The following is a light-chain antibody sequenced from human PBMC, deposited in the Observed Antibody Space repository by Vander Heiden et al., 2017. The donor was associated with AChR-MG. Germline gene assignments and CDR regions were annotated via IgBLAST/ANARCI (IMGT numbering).Light chain of an antibody. V-gene: IGLV1-47*02. CDR3: AAWDDSLSEMV. CDR2: SNN. Sequence: QSVLTQPPSASGTPGQRFTISCSGSSSNLGSNYVYWYQQLPGTAPKLLIYSNNQRPSGVPDRFSGSKSGTSASLAISGLRSEDEADYYCAAWDDSLSEMVFGGGTKLTVL. J-gene: IGLJ2*01. CDR1: SSNLGSNY.